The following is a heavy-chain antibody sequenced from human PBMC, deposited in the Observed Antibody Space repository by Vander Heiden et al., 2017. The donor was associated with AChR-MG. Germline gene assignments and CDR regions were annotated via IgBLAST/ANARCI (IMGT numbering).Heavy chain of an antibody. D-gene: IGHD3-3*01. CDR1: GFTFRSYW. V-gene: IGHV3-7*01. CDR3: ARASTLAYYDFWSGYYHWFDP. J-gene: IGHJ5*02. CDR2: IKQDGSEK. Sequence: EVQLVESGGGLVQPGGSLRLPCAASGFTFRSYWMSWVRQAPGKGLEWVANIKQDGSEKYYVDSVKGRFTISRDNAKNSLYLQMNSLRAEDTAVYYCARASTLAYYDFWSGYYHWFDPWGQGTLVTVSS.